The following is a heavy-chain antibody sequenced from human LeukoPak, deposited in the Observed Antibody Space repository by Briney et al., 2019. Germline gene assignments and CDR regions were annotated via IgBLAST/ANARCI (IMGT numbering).Heavy chain of an antibody. V-gene: IGHV3-66*01. CDR3: AREHDY. J-gene: IGHJ4*02. CDR1: GFTFSSYA. CDR2: IYSGGST. Sequence: GGSLRLSCAASGFTFSSYAMSWVRQAPGKGLEWVSVIYSGGSTYYADSVKGRFTISRDNSKNTLYLQMNSLRAEDTAVYYCAREHDYWGQGTLVTVSS.